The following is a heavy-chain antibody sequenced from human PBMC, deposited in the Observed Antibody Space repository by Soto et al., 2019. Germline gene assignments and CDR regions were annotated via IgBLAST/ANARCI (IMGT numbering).Heavy chain of an antibody. CDR3: AKDRVYYGSGSYFNYFDY. V-gene: IGHV3-13*04. Sequence: PGGSLRLSCAASGFTFSNYDMHWVRQATGKGLEWVSAIGTAGDTYYPGSVKGRFTISRDNSKNTLYLQMNSLRAEDTAVYYCAKDRVYYGSGSYFNYFDYWGQGTLVTVSS. J-gene: IGHJ4*02. D-gene: IGHD3-10*01. CDR2: IGTAGDT. CDR1: GFTFSNYD.